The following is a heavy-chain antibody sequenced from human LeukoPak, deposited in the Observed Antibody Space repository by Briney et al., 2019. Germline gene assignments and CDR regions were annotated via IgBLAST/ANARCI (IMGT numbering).Heavy chain of an antibody. J-gene: IGHJ3*02. CDR1: GLTFGDYA. V-gene: IGHV3-23*01. CDR3: AKEGVVVIHDAFDI. D-gene: IGHD3-22*01. CDR2: ISGSGGST. Sequence: GGSLRLSCTASGLTFGDYAMSWLRQAPGKGLEWVSAISGSGGSTYYADTVKGRFTISRDNSKNTLYLQMNSLRAEDTAVYYCAKEGVVVIHDAFDIWGQGTMVTVSS.